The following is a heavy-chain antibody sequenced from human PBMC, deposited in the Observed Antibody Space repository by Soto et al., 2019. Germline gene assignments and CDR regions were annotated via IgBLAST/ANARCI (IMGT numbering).Heavy chain of an antibody. D-gene: IGHD3-9*01. CDR3: ARGMAEEQIFYYFDY. CDR1: GGSISSSSYY. V-gene: IGHV4-39*07. J-gene: IGHJ4*02. Sequence: SETLSLTCTVSGGSISSSSYYWGWIRQPPGKELEWIGSTYYSGCTYYNPSLKSRVTISVDASKNQFYLKLRSVTAADTAVYYCARGMAEEQIFYYFDYWGQGALVTVSS. CDR2: TYYSGCT.